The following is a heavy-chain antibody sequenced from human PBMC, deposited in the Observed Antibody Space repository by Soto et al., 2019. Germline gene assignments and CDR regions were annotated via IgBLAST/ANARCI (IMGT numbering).Heavy chain of an antibody. CDR2: IIPMFGAP. CDR3: ARAFRQWLEKAGVDY. Sequence: QVQLVQSGAEVKKPGSSVKVSCQASGGTFSIYSINWVRQAPGQGLEWMGGIIPMFGAPNYAQKFQGRVTMTADETTSTAYMELSSLTSADTAVYFCARAFRQWLEKAGVDYWGQGTRVTVSS. CDR1: GGTFSIYS. V-gene: IGHV1-69*01. J-gene: IGHJ4*02. D-gene: IGHD5-12*01.